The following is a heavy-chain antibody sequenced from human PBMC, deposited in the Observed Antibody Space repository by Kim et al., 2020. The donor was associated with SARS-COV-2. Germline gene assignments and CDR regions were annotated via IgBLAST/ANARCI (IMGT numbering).Heavy chain of an antibody. D-gene: IGHD2-15*01. V-gene: IGHV3-20*04. CDR1: GFTFDDYG. Sequence: GGSLRLSCAASGFTFDDYGMSWVRQAPGKGLEWVSGINWNGGSTGYADSVKGRFTISRDNAKNSLYLQMNSLRAEDTALYYCARVGYKQGYCSGGSCYSGYYYYMDVWGKGTTVTVSS. J-gene: IGHJ6*03. CDR2: INWNGGST. CDR3: ARVGYKQGYCSGGSCYSGYYYYMDV.